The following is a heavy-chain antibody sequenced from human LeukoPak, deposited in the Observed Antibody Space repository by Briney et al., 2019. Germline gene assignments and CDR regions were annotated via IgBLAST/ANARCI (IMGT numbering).Heavy chain of an antibody. V-gene: IGHV4-59*01. D-gene: IGHD1-26*01. CDR2: IYDSVST. J-gene: IGHJ6*03. Sequence: SETLSLTCTVSGDSISGYYWSWIRQSPGKGLEWIGYIYDSVSTNYNPSLKSRVTISVDTSKNQFSLKLSSLTAADTAVYYCAKGGGSYAGDYYYYMDVWGEGTTVTISS. CDR3: AKGGGSYAGDYYYYMDV. CDR1: GDSISGYY.